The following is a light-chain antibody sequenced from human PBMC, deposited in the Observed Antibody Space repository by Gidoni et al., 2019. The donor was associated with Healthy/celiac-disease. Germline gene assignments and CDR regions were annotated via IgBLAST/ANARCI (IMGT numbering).Light chain of an antibody. J-gene: IGKJ4*01. CDR3: QQSYSTPLT. V-gene: IGKV1-39*01. CDR1: QSISSY. Sequence: DIQMTQSPSSLAASVGDSVTITCRASQSISSYLNWYPQKPGKAPKLLIYAASSLQSGVPSRFSGSGSGTDFTLTISSLQPEDFATYYCQQSYSTPLTFGGGTKVEIK. CDR2: AAS.